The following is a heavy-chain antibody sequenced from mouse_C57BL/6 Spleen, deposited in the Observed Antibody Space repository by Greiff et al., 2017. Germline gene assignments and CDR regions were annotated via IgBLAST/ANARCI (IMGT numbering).Heavy chain of an antibody. CDR1: GYTFTDYY. CDR2: IYPGSGNT. Sequence: QVQLQQSGAELVRPGASVKLSCKASGYTFTDYYIHWVKQRTGQGLEWIARIYPGSGNTYYNEKCKGKATLTAEKSSSTAYMQLSSLTSSDSAFYFCSRCDYDYDGGAMDYWGQGTSVTVSS. CDR3: SRCDYDYDGGAMDY. D-gene: IGHD2-4*01. J-gene: IGHJ4*01. V-gene: IGHV1-76*01.